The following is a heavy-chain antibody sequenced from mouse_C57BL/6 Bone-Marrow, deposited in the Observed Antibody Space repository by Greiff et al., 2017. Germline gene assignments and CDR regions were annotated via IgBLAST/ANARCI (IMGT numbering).Heavy chain of an antibody. CDR1: GYTFTDYY. Sequence: EVQLQQSGPELVKPGASVKISCKASGYTFTDYYMNWVKQRHGQSLEWIGDINPNNGGTSYNKKFKGKATLTVDKSSSTAYMELRSLTSEDSAVYYCARSITTVVPYYLVCWGEGTALADCS. CDR2: INPNNGGT. D-gene: IGHD1-1*01. J-gene: IGHJ2*01. V-gene: IGHV1-26*01. CDR3: ARSITTVVPYYLVC.